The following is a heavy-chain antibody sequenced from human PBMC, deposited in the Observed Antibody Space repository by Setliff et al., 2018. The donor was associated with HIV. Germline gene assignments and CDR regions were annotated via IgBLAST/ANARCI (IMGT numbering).Heavy chain of an antibody. CDR3: ARVRRRGFYCGGDCYPLKDYGMDV. J-gene: IGHJ6*02. Sequence: SETLSLTCTVSGDFFSSDYYWGWIRQSPGKGLEWIGSFYETGYTYYNPSLKSRVTISVVTSKNQFSLKLSSVTAADTAVYYCARVRRRGFYCGGDCYPLKDYGMDVWGQGTTVTVSS. CDR2: FYETGYT. V-gene: IGHV4-38-2*02. CDR1: GDFFSSDYY. D-gene: IGHD2-21*02.